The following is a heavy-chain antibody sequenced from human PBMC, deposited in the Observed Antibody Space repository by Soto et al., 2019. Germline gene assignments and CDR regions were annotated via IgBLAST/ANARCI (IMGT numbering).Heavy chain of an antibody. CDR1: GFTFSSYG. D-gene: IGHD6-6*01. J-gene: IGHJ6*02. CDR2: IWYDGSNK. CDR3: ARDRYSSSIYYYGMDV. V-gene: IGHV3-33*01. Sequence: PGGSLRLSCAASGFTFSSYGMHWVRQAPGKGLEWVAVIWYDGSNKYYADSVKGRFTISRDNSKNTLYLQMNSLRAEDTAVYYCARDRYSSSIYYYGMDVWGQGTTVTVS.